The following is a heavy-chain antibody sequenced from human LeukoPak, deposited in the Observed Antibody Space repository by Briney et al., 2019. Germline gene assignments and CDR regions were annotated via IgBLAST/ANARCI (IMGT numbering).Heavy chain of an antibody. Sequence: PSETLSLTCTVSGGSISSYYWSWIRQPPGKGLEWIGYIYYSGSTNYNPSLKSRVTISVDTSKNQFSLRLSSVTAADTAVYYCARGRTDCSGGSCYHDPMGFDPWGQGTLVTVSS. J-gene: IGHJ5*02. D-gene: IGHD2-15*01. V-gene: IGHV4-59*01. CDR3: ARGRTDCSGGSCYHDPMGFDP. CDR2: IYYSGST. CDR1: GGSISSYY.